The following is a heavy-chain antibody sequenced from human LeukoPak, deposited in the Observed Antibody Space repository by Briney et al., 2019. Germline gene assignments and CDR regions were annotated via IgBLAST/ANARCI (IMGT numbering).Heavy chain of an antibody. CDR1: GGSFSGYY. D-gene: IGHD3-10*01. CDR2: ISHSGST. V-gene: IGHV4-34*01. Sequence: SETLSLTCAVYGGSFSGYYWSWIRQPPGKGLEWIGEISHSGSTNYNPSLKSRVTISVDTSKNQFSLKLSSVTAADTAVYYCARGAHYYAYGMDVWGQGTTVTVSS. J-gene: IGHJ6*02. CDR3: ARGAHYYAYGMDV.